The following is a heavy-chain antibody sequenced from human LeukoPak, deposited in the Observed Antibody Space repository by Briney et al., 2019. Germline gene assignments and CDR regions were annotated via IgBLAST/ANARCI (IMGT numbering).Heavy chain of an antibody. D-gene: IGHD6-19*01. CDR3: VRYRRYSSGWYFDY. J-gene: IGHJ4*02. V-gene: IGHV4-4*02. CDR1: GVSITDNW. Sequence: SETLSLTCAVSGVSITDNWWSWVRQPPGKGLEWIGEIYHSGSTNYNPSLKSRVTISVDKSKNQFSLKLSSVTAADTAVYYCVRYRRYSSGWYFDYWGQGTLVTVSS. CDR2: IYHSGST.